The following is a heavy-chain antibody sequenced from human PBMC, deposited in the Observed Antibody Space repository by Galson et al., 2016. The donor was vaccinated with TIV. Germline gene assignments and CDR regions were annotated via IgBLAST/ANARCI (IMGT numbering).Heavy chain of an antibody. Sequence: SVKVSCKASGVIFRNFAVTWVRQAPGQGLEWMGRITPTFGTTKYAQKFQGRVTLTADDSTGTAYMELSFLRSEDTAIYYCARVRGEFYDSSGYYDSWGQGTLVSVSS. J-gene: IGHJ4*02. CDR2: ITPTFGTT. CDR1: GVIFRNFA. CDR3: ARVRGEFYDSSGYYDS. V-gene: IGHV1-69*13. D-gene: IGHD3-22*01.